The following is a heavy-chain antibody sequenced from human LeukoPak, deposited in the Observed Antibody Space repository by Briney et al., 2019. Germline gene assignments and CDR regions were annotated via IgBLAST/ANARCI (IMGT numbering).Heavy chain of an antibody. CDR1: GGSISSGGYY. D-gene: IGHD7-27*01. V-gene: IGHV4-30-2*01. Sequence: PSETLSLTCTVSGGSISSGGYYWSWIRQPPGKGLEWIGYIYHSGSTYYNPSLKSRVTISVDRSKNQFSLKLSSVTAADTAVYYCARVPGDYYMDVWGKGTTVTVSS. CDR3: ARVPGDYYMDV. CDR2: IYHSGST. J-gene: IGHJ6*03.